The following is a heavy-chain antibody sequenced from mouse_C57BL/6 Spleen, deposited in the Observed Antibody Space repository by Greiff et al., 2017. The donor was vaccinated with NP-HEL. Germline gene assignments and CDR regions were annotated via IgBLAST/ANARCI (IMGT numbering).Heavy chain of an antibody. D-gene: IGHD1-1*01. CDR1: GFTFSSYA. Sequence: DVMLVESGGGLVKPGGSLKLSCAASGFTFSSYAMSWVRQTPEKRLEWVATISDGGSYTYYPDNVKGRFTISRDNAKNNLYLQMGHLKSEDTAMYYCARESPIYYYGSLDYWGQGTTLTVSS. CDR2: ISDGGSYT. CDR3: ARESPIYYYGSLDY. V-gene: IGHV5-4*01. J-gene: IGHJ2*01.